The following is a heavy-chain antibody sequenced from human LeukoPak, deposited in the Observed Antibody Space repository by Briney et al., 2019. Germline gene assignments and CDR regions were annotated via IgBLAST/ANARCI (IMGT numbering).Heavy chain of an antibody. J-gene: IGHJ6*02. D-gene: IGHD6-19*01. Sequence: ASVKVSCKASGYTFTSYGISRVRQAPGQGLEWMGWISAYNGNTNYAQKLQGRVTMTTDTSTSTAYMELRSLRSDDTAVYYCARGLLYSSGWPYGMDVWGQGTTVTVSS. CDR1: GYTFTSYG. V-gene: IGHV1-18*01. CDR2: ISAYNGNT. CDR3: ARGLLYSSGWPYGMDV.